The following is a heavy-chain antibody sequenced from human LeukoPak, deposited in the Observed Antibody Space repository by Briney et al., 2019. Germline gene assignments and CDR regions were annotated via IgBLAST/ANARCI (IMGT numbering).Heavy chain of an antibody. J-gene: IGHJ4*02. Sequence: GGSLRLSCAASGFTVSSNYMSWVRQAPGKGLEWVSVIYSGGSTYYADSVKGRFTISRDNSKNTLYLQMNSLRAGDTAVYYCARDRGYGDAPLGYWGQGTLVTVSS. CDR2: IYSGGST. V-gene: IGHV3-53*01. CDR3: ARDRGYGDAPLGY. CDR1: GFTVSSNY. D-gene: IGHD4-17*01.